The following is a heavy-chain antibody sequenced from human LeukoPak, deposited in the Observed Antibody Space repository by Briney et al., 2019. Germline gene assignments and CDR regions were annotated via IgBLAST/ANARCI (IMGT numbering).Heavy chain of an antibody. CDR1: GGSISSYY. Sequence: SETLSLTCTVSGGSISSYYWSWIRQPPGKGLEWIGSIYYSGSTYYNPSLKSRVTISVDTSKNQFSLKLSSVTAADTAVYYCARHYDILTGYYSRIPTTFDPWGQGTLVTVSS. J-gene: IGHJ5*02. V-gene: IGHV4-59*05. D-gene: IGHD3-9*01. CDR2: IYYSGST. CDR3: ARHYDILTGYYSRIPTTFDP.